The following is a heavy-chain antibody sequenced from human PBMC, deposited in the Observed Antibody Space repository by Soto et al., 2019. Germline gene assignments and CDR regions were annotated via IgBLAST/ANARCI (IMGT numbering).Heavy chain of an antibody. CDR1: GFTFSNNY. J-gene: IGHJ4*02. V-gene: IGHV3-53*01. Sequence: LRLSCAASGFTFSNNYMSWVRRAPGKGLDWVSVVYSDGSTYYADSVKGRFTISRDNSKNKVYLQMNSLRAEDTAVYYCARGATVVTPNSNYYCGQRPLVAVCS. CDR2: VYSDGST. CDR3: ARGATVVTPNSNYY. D-gene: IGHD4-17*01.